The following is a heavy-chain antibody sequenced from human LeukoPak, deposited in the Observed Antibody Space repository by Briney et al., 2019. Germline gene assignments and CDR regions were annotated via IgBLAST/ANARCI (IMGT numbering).Heavy chain of an antibody. CDR2: ISWNSGSI. CDR1: GFTFDDYA. J-gene: IGHJ3*02. Sequence: QTGGSLRLSCAASGFTFDDYAMPWVRQAPGKGLEWVSGISWNSGSIGYADSVKGRFTISRDNAKNSLYLQMNSLRAEDTALYYCAKMLGLGAGSDAFDIWGQGTMVTVSS. CDR3: AKMLGLGAGSDAFDI. D-gene: IGHD2-2*01. V-gene: IGHV3-9*01.